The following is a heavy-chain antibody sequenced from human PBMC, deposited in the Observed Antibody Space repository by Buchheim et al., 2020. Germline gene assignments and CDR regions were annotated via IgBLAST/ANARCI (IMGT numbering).Heavy chain of an antibody. V-gene: IGHV3-23*01. D-gene: IGHD6-13*01. CDR3: AKVQQQLVHHPNWFDP. CDR1: GFTFSSYA. Sequence: EVQLLESGGGLVQPGGSLRLSCAASGFTFSSYAMSWVRQAPGKGLEWVSAISGSGGSTYYADSVKGRFNISRDNSKHTLYLQMNSLRAEDTAVYYCAKVQQQLVHHPNWFDPWGQGTL. CDR2: ISGSGGST. J-gene: IGHJ5*02.